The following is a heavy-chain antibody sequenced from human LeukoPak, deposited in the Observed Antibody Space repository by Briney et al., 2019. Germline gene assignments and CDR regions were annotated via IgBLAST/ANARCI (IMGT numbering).Heavy chain of an antibody. Sequence: QAGGSLRLSCAASGFTFSIYSMNWVRQAPGKGLEWVSYVSNSSSTIYYADSVKGRFTISRDNAKNSLYLQMNSLRAEDTAVYYCARGVRRFLEWVSMDVWGKGTTVTVSS. J-gene: IGHJ6*03. V-gene: IGHV3-48*01. D-gene: IGHD3-3*01. CDR3: ARGVRRFLEWVSMDV. CDR2: VSNSSSTI. CDR1: GFTFSIYS.